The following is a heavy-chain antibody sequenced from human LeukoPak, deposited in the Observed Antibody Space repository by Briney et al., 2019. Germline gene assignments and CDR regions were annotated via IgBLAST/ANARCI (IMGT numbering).Heavy chain of an antibody. V-gene: IGHV3-23*01. CDR1: GFTFSHYA. Sequence: SGGSLRLSCVASGFTFSHYAMSWVRQAPGKGPEWVSGISGSGADTYYTDSVNGRFTISRDNSKNTLSLQMNSLRADDTAIYYCAKDSGHIVTNWFDPWGQGTLVPVSS. CDR3: AKDSGHIVTNWFDP. J-gene: IGHJ5*02. D-gene: IGHD4-11*01. CDR2: ISGSGADT.